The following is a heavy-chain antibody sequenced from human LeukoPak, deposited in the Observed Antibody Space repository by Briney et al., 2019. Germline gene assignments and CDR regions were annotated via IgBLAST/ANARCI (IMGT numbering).Heavy chain of an antibody. D-gene: IGHD2-2*01. CDR3: ARGSLGYCSSTSCLAGLVDY. CDR2: IYYSGST. J-gene: IGHJ4*02. CDR1: GGSISSGDYY. Sequence: SETLSLTCTVSGGSISSGDYYWSWIRQPPGKGLEWIGYIYYSGSTYYNPSLKSRVTISVDTSKNQFSLKLSSVTAADTAVYYCARGSLGYCSSTSCLAGLVDYWAREPWSPSPQ. V-gene: IGHV4-30-4*01.